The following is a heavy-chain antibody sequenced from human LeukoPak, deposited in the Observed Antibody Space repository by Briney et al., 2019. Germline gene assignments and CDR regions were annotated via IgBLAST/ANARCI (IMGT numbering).Heavy chain of an antibody. V-gene: IGHV3-53*01. CDR3: AKDYVGFGELTEAFDI. CDR2: ISNGGST. J-gene: IGHJ3*02. Sequence: GGSLRLSCAASGFAVSSNHMNWVRQAPGQGLEWVSVISNGGSTYYADSATGRFTISRDNAKNTKYLQMNSLSAEDTAVYYCAKDYVGFGELTEAFDIGGQGTMVTVPS. CDR1: GFAVSSNH. D-gene: IGHD3-10*01.